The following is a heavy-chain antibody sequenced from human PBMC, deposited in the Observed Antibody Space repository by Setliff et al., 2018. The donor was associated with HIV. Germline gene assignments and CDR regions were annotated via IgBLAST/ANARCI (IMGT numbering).Heavy chain of an antibody. CDR2: INTNTGNP. CDR1: GYIFTSYA. CDR3: ARFYDSGASYSDDAFDI. Sequence: ASVKVSCKASGYIFTSYAMNWVRQAPGQELEWMGWINTNTGNPTYAQGFTGRFVFSLDTSVNTAYLQISSLKAEDTAVYYCARFYDSGASYSDDAFDIWGQGTMVTVSS. V-gene: IGHV7-4-1*02. J-gene: IGHJ3*02. D-gene: IGHD3-22*01.